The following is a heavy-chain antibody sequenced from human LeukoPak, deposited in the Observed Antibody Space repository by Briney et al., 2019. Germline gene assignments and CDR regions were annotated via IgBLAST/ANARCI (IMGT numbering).Heavy chain of an antibody. CDR1: GFTFSDYY. Sequence: GGSRRLSCAAPGFTFSDYYRSWIRQAPGKGLGWVSYISSSGSTIYYADSVKGRFTISRDNAKNSLYLQMNSLRAEDTAVYYCAWSSRIAAAGMGEWGQGTLVTVSS. CDR3: AWSSRIAAAGMGE. D-gene: IGHD6-13*01. CDR2: ISSSGSTI. V-gene: IGHV3-11*04. J-gene: IGHJ4*02.